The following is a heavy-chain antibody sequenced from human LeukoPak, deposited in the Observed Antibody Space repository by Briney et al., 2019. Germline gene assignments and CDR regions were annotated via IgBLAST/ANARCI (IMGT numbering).Heavy chain of an antibody. CDR3: ARSVYDSSGYYLDWFDP. CDR2: IHPGDSDT. D-gene: IGHD3-22*01. V-gene: IGHV5-51*01. CDR1: GYSFTSYW. J-gene: IGHJ5*02. Sequence: GESLKISCKGSGYSFTSYWIGWVRQMPGKGLEWMGIIHPGDSDTRYSPSFQGQVTISADKSISTAYLQWSSLKASDTAMYYCARSVYDSSGYYLDWFDPWGQGTLVTVSS.